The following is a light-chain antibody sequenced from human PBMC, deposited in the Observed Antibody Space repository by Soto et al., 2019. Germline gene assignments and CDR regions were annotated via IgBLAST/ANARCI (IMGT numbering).Light chain of an antibody. J-gene: IGLJ1*01. V-gene: IGLV2-11*01. CDR2: DVT. Sequence: QSVLTQPRSVSGSPGQSVTLSCTGTSGDVGGYNSVSWYQQHPGRAPKLIIYDVTRRPSGVPDRFSGSKSGNTASLTISGLQAEYEADYYCCSYAGKFYVFGTGTKVTVL. CDR3: CSYAGKFYV. CDR1: SGDVGGYNS.